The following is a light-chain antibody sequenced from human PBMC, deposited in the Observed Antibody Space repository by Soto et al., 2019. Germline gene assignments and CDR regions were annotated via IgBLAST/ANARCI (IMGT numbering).Light chain of an antibody. CDR2: DVS. V-gene: IGLV2-14*01. Sequence: QSVLTQPASVSGSPGQSITISCTGTSSDVGGYNYVSWYQQHPGKAPKLMIYDVSNRPSGVSNRFSGSKSGNTASPTISGLQAEDEADYYCSSYTSSSTLYVFGTGTKVPS. J-gene: IGLJ1*01. CDR1: SSDVGGYNY. CDR3: SSYTSSSTLYV.